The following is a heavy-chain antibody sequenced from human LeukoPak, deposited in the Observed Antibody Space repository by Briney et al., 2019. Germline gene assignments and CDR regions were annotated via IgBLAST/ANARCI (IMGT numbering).Heavy chain of an antibody. Sequence: GGSLRLSCAASGFTFDDYAMHWVRQAPGKGLEWVSGISWNSGSIGYADSVKGRFTISRDNAKNSLYLQMNSLRAEDTALYYCAKAHTARYYFDYWGQGTLVTVSS. CDR1: GFTFDDYA. CDR3: AKAHTARYYFDY. CDR2: ISWNSGSI. V-gene: IGHV3-9*01. D-gene: IGHD5-18*01. J-gene: IGHJ4*02.